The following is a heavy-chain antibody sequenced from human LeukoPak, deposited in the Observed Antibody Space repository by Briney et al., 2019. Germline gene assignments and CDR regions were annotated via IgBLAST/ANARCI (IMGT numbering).Heavy chain of an antibody. CDR2: ISYDGSNK. V-gene: IGHV3-30*03. CDR1: GFTFSSYG. J-gene: IGHJ3*02. CDR3: ASKSGAYYYDSSGHDAFDI. Sequence: SGGSLRLSCAASGFTFSSYGMHWVRQAPGKGLEWVAVISYDGSNKYYADSVKGRFTISKDNSKNTLYLQMNSLRAEDTAVYYCASKSGAYYYDSSGHDAFDIWGQGTMVTVSS. D-gene: IGHD3-22*01.